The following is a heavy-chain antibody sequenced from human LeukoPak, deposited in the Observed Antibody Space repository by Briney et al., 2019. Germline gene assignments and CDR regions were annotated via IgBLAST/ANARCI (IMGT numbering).Heavy chain of an antibody. CDR1: GGSISGYY. V-gene: IGHV4-59*08. D-gene: IGHD5-18*01. Sequence: SETLSLTGTVSGGSISGYYRSWIRQSPGKGLEWIGYIYYSGSTNYNPSLKSRVTISVDTSKNQFSLKLSSVTAADTAVYYCARPQLGYSYGHFGYWGQGTLVTVSS. J-gene: IGHJ4*02. CDR3: ARPQLGYSYGHFGY. CDR2: IYYSGST.